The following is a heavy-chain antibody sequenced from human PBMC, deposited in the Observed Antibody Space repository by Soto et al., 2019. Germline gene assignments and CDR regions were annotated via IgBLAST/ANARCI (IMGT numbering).Heavy chain of an antibody. D-gene: IGHD6-13*01. CDR1: GFTFSDYY. Sequence: GGSLRLSCAASGFTFSDYYMTWIRQAPGKGLEWVSYIVSGSDYTNYADSVKGRFTISRDNAKNPLFLEMSSLRVDDTAVYYCGRLRASSWYLGGYLDYWGLGTLVTVSS. CDR3: GRLRASSWYLGGYLDY. V-gene: IGHV3-11*06. CDR2: IVSGSDYT. J-gene: IGHJ4*02.